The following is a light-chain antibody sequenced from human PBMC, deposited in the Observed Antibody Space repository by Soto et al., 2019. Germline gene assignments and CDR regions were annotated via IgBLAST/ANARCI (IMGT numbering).Light chain of an antibody. Sequence: DIELTQSPSSLSSSAGDRATITCRASQGISSDLAWYQQKPGKAPKLLIYAASTLQSGVPARFSGSGSGTDFTLTISSLQPEDFATYYCQQLNSYPFTFGQGTQVEIK. V-gene: IGKV1-9*01. CDR3: QQLNSYPFT. CDR1: QGISSD. CDR2: AAS. J-gene: IGKJ1*01.